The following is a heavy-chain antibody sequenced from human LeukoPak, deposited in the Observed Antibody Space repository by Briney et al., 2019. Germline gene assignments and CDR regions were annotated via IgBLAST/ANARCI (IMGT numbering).Heavy chain of an antibody. CDR2: ISSSGSTI. CDR3: ARGYGSGPTGGYY. Sequence: GGSLRLSCAASGFTFSSYEMNWVRQAPGKGLEWVSYISSSGSTIYYADSVKGRFTISRDNAKNSLYLQMNSLRAEDTAVYYCARGYGSGPTGGYYWGQGTLVTVSS. D-gene: IGHD3-10*01. V-gene: IGHV3-48*03. CDR1: GFTFSSYE. J-gene: IGHJ4*02.